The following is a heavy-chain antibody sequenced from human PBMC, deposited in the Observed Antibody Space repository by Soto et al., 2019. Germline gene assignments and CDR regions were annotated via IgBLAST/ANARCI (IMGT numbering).Heavy chain of an antibody. Sequence: SETLSLTCTVSGGSISSYYWSWIRQPPGEGLEWIGYIYYSGSTNYNPSLKRRVTISVDTSKDQFSLKLSSVTAADTAVYYCARHTNEVDYDILTCYYSPPYYFDYWGQGTLVTISS. CDR2: IYYSGST. V-gene: IGHV4-59*01. CDR1: GGSISSYY. D-gene: IGHD3-9*01. J-gene: IGHJ4*02. CDR3: ARHTNEVDYDILTCYYSPPYYFDY.